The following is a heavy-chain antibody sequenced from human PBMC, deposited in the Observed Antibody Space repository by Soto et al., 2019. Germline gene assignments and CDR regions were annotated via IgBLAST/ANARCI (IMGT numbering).Heavy chain of an antibody. D-gene: IGHD6-19*01. J-gene: IGHJ4*02. CDR1: GFSFSNAW. V-gene: IGHV3-15*07. CDR2: VKSKTDGGTT. CDR3: FSERSSGF. Sequence: EVQLVESGGGLVKPGGSLRLSCSASGFSFSNAWMNWVRQAPGKGLDWVGRVKSKTDGGTTAYAAPLNGRFTVSRDDSKNTLYLQMNGLNIEETAESYCFSERSSGFWGQGTLVTVSS.